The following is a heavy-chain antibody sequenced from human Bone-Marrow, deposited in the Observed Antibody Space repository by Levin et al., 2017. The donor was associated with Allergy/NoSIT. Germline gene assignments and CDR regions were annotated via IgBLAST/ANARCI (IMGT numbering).Heavy chain of an antibody. D-gene: IGHD4-23*01. Sequence: SETLSLTCTVSGGSISTYYWSWIRQPPEKRLEWIGYIYYSGSTKYNPSLKSRVTLLVDTSKNLFSLKLSSVTAAGSAVYFCARAIPSGGNSYYYYYMDVWGKGTTVTVSS. J-gene: IGHJ6*03. V-gene: IGHV4-59*01. CDR2: IYYSGST. CDR1: GGSISTYY. CDR3: ARAIPSGGNSYYYYYMDV.